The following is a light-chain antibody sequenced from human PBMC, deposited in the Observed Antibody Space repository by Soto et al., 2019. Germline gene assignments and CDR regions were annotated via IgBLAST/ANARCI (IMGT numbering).Light chain of an antibody. J-gene: IGLJ1*01. CDR1: SSDVGGYNY. CDR2: EVS. V-gene: IGLV2-14*01. CDR3: CSYVGATTYG. Sequence: QSVLTQPASVSGSPGQSLTISCTGTSSDVGGYNYVSWYQQYPGKAPKLMIYEVSNRPSGVSNRFSGSKSGNTASLTISGLHTEDEADYYCCSYVGATTYGVGTGTKV.